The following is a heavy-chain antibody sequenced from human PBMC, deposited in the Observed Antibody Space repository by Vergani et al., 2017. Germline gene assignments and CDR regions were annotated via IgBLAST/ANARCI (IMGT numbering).Heavy chain of an antibody. J-gene: IGHJ6*03. D-gene: IGHD3-10*01. CDR2: IIPIFGTA. V-gene: IGHV1-69*01. Sequence: QVQLVQSGAEVKKPGSSVKVSCKASGGTFSSYAISWVRQAPGQGLEWMGGIIPIFGTANYAQKFQGRVTITADESTSTAYMELSSLRSEDTAVYYCTSITMVRGVILIAERLYYYMDVWGKGTTVTVSS. CDR1: GGTFSSYA. CDR3: TSITMVRGVILIAERLYYYMDV.